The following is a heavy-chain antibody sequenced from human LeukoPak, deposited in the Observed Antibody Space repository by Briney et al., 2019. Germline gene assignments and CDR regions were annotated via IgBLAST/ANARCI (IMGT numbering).Heavy chain of an antibody. CDR2: IYYSGRT. Sequence: SETLSLTCNVSGGSVSNTGSYWGWIRQPPGKGLEWIGSIYYSGRTYHNPSPKSRVTISVDTSKSHFSLKVNSVTAADTGVYYCARLKGSVDYMDVWGKGVTVIVFS. J-gene: IGHJ6*03. CDR3: ARLKGSVDYMDV. D-gene: IGHD3-10*01. CDR1: GGSVSNTGSY. V-gene: IGHV4-39*02.